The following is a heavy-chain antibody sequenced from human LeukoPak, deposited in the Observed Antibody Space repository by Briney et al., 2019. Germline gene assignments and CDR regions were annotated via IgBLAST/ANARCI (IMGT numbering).Heavy chain of an antibody. Sequence: SETLSLTCTVSGYSISSGYYWGWIRQPPGKGLEWIGSIYHSGSTYYNPSLKSRVTISVDTSKNQFSLKLSSVTAADTAVYYCARETDYYDSSGYYYYWGQGTLVTVSS. CDR1: GYSISSGYY. D-gene: IGHD3-22*01. J-gene: IGHJ4*02. CDR2: IYHSGST. CDR3: ARETDYYDSSGYYYY. V-gene: IGHV4-38-2*02.